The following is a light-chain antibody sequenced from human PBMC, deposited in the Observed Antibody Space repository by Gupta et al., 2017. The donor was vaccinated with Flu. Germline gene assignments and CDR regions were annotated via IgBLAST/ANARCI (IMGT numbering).Light chain of an antibody. J-gene: IGKJ4*01. V-gene: IGKV1-5*03. Sequence: DLQMTQSPSTLSASVGDRVTITCRASQSISSWLAWYQQKPGKAPKRLIYKASSLESGVPSRFSGSGSGTEFTLTISSLQPDDFATYYCQQYYSSPVTFGPGTKVEIK. CDR3: QQYYSSPVT. CDR2: KAS. CDR1: QSISSW.